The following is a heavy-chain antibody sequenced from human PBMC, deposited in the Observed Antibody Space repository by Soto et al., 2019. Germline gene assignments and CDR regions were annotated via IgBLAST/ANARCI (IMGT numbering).Heavy chain of an antibody. J-gene: IGHJ5*02. CDR3: ARIYRNNWNNCFDP. CDR2: VYYSGST. D-gene: IGHD1-1*01. CDR1: GGSISSSGYY. Sequence: PSETLSLTCTVSGGSISSSGYYWGWIRQPPGKGLEWIGSVYYSGSTFYNPSLKGRVTISVDTSKNQFSLRLSSVTAADAAVYYCARIYRNNWNNCFDPWGQGTLVTLSS. V-gene: IGHV4-39*01.